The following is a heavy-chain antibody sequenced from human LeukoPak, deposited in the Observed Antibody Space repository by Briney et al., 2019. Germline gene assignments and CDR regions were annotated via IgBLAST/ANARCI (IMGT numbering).Heavy chain of an antibody. CDR3: ASTPPNYYGSGSYYQY. CDR1: GGSISSSSYY. J-gene: IGHJ4*02. CDR2: IYYSGST. V-gene: IGHV4-39*01. D-gene: IGHD3-10*01. Sequence: SETLSLTCTVSGGSISSSSYYWGWIRHPPGKGLEWIGSIYYSGSTYYNPSLKSRVTISVDTSKNQFSLKLSSVTAADTAVYYCASTPPNYYGSGSYYQYWGQGTLVTVSS.